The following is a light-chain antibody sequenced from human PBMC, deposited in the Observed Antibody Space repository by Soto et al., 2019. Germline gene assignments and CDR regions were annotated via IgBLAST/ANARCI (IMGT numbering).Light chain of an antibody. CDR1: QSVRGNY. Sequence: FVLTQSPGTLSLSPGERATFSCRASQSVRGNYIAWYQQKPGQAPRVLIFEASKRATGTPDRFSGSGSGTDFTLTISRLEPEDFATYYCQQPKSLPRTFGGGTRVEIK. V-gene: IGKV3D-20*02. J-gene: IGKJ4*01. CDR3: QQPKSLPRT. CDR2: EAS.